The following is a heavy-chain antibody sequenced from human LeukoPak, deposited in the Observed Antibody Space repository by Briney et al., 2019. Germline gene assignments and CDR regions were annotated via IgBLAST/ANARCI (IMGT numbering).Heavy chain of an antibody. CDR3: ARANTMIDAFDI. V-gene: IGHV4-61*02. CDR2: IYTSGST. D-gene: IGHD3-22*01. CDR1: GGSISSGSYY. Sequence: SQTLSLTCTVSGGSISSGSYYWSWIRQPAGKGLEWIGRIYTSGSTNYNPSLKSRVTISVDTSKNQFSLKLSSVTAADTAVYYCARANTMIDAFDIWGQGKMVTVSS. J-gene: IGHJ3*02.